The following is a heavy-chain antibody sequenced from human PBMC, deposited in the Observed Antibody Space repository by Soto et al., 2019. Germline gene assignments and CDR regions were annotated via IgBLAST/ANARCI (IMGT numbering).Heavy chain of an antibody. CDR1: GFTFSSYW. CDR2: IKQDGSEK. D-gene: IGHD3-22*01. V-gene: IGHV3-7*03. J-gene: IGHJ6*02. Sequence: EVQLVESEGGLVQPGGSLRLSCAASGFTFSSYWMSWVRQAPGKGLEWVANIKQDGSEKYYVDSVKGRFTISRDNAKNSLYLQMNSLRAEDTAVYYCARTTYYYDSSGYYPPGGMDVWGQGTTVTVSS. CDR3: ARTTYYYDSSGYYPPGGMDV.